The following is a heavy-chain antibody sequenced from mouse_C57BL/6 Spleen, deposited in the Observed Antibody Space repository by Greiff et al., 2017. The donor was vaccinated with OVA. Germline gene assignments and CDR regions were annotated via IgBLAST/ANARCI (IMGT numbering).Heavy chain of an antibody. CDR1: GFTFSSYG. Sequence: EVQVVESGGDLVKPGGSLKLSCAASGFTFSSYGMSWVRQTPDKRLEWVATISSGGSYTYYPDSVKGRFTISRDNAKNTLYLQMSSLKSEDTAMYYCARRVTTANAMDYWGQGTSVTVSS. D-gene: IGHD1-2*01. V-gene: IGHV5-6*01. CDR3: ARRVTTANAMDY. CDR2: ISSGGSYT. J-gene: IGHJ4*01.